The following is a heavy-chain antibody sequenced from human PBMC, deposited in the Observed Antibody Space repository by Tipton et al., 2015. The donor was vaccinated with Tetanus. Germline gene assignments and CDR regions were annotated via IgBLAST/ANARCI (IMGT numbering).Heavy chain of an antibody. V-gene: IGHV4-61*01. CDR1: GDSVSSGSHY. J-gene: IGHJ4*02. CDR3: AREDTTTIDY. CDR2: NYYNGRT. Sequence: TLSLTCTVSGDSVSSGSHYWSWIRQPPGKGLEWIGYNYYNGRTNYNPSLKSRVTISVDTSKNQFSLKLSSVTAADTAMYYCAREDTTTIDYWGQGTLVTVSS. D-gene: IGHD5-18*01.